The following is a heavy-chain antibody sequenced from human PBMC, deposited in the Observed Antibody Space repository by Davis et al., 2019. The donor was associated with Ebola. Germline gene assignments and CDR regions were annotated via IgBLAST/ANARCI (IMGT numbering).Heavy chain of an antibody. J-gene: IGHJ5*02. CDR1: GYTLTELS. CDR3: ARAPSYRSSKWDWFDP. Sequence: ASVKVSCKVSGYTLTELSMHWVRQAPGKGLEWMGGFDPEDGETIYAQKFQGRVTMTEDTSTDTAYMELSSLRSEDTAVYYCARAPSYRSSKWDWFDPWGQGTLVTVSS. V-gene: IGHV1-24*01. CDR2: FDPEDGET. D-gene: IGHD1-26*01.